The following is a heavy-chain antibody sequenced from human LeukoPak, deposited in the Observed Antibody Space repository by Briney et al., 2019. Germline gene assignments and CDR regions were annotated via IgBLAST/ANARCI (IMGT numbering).Heavy chain of an antibody. CDR1: GFTFSSYW. CDR2: IYSGGST. Sequence: GGSLRLSWAASGFTFSSYWMSWVRQAPGKGLEWVSIIYSGGSTFYADSVKGRFTISRDNSKNTLYLQMNSLGAEDTAVYYCARGYYYDRHDYGGQGTLVTVSS. J-gene: IGHJ4*02. CDR3: ARGYYYDRHDY. V-gene: IGHV3-66*01. D-gene: IGHD3-22*01.